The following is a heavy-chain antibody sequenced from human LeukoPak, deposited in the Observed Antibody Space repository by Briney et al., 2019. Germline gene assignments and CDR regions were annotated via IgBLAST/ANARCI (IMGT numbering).Heavy chain of an antibody. Sequence: PGGSLRLSCSASGFTFSTYNMNWVRQAPGKGLEWVSSITFSSDYIYYADSVKGRFTISRDNAKNSLYLQMNSLRAEDTAVYYCASNFRHLDVWGKGTTVTVSS. V-gene: IGHV3-21*01. D-gene: IGHD1-1*01. J-gene: IGHJ6*04. CDR3: ASNFRHLDV. CDR1: GFTFSTYN. CDR2: ITFSSDYI.